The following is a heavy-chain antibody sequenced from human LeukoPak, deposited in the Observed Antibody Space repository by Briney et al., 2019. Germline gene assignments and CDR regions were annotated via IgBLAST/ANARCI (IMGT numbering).Heavy chain of an antibody. CDR2: ISPGDSDI. CDR1: GFAIPRYW. J-gene: IGHJ6*02. Sequence: GQSPSITCTGTGFAIPRYWNGRVRQLPGKCLEWMGIISPGDSDIRYSSSFPGPVTISAHKSIRTAFLHWSRKADSYTAMYYRAIGRGSDHYYYGMDVWGQGTTVTVSS. D-gene: IGHD3-16*01. CDR3: AIGRGSDHYYYGMDV. V-gene: IGHV5-51*01.